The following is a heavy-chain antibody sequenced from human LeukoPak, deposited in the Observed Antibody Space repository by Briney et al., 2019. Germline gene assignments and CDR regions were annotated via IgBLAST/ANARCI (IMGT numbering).Heavy chain of an antibody. CDR2: IKQDGSEK. Sequence: GGSLRLSCAASGFTSSSYWMSWVRQAPGKGLEWVANIKQDGSEKYYVDSAKGRFTISRDNAKNSLYLQMNSLRAEDTTVFYCARAWADYGDYGGYDYWGQGTLVTVSS. D-gene: IGHD4-17*01. CDR3: ARAWADYGDYGGYDY. V-gene: IGHV3-7*02. J-gene: IGHJ4*02. CDR1: GFTSSSYW.